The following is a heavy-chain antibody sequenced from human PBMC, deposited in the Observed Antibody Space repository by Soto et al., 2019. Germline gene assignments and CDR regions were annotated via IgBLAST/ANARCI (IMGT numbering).Heavy chain of an antibody. Sequence: GGSLRLSCAASGFTFSTHALHWVRQAPGKGLECVAIVSFDGSNKYYADSVKGRFTISRDNSKNTLYLQMSGLTPEDTAVYYCARDQTGITTTGGGRIDHWGQGTLVTVPS. V-gene: IGHV3-30-3*01. J-gene: IGHJ4*02. CDR3: ARDQTGITTTGGGRIDH. D-gene: IGHD1-20*01. CDR1: GFTFSTHA. CDR2: VSFDGSNK.